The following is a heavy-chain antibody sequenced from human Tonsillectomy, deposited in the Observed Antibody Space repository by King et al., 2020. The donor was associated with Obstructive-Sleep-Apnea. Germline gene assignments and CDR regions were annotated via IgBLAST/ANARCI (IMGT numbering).Heavy chain of an antibody. CDR2: INHRGST. CDR1: GGSFSDYY. CDR3: ARGSGAADVNWFDP. V-gene: IGHV4-34*01. J-gene: IGHJ5*02. Sequence: VQLQQWGAGLLKPSETLSLTCAVYGGSFSDYYWSWIRQPPGKGLEWIGEINHRGSTNYNPSLKSRVTTSVDMSKNQFSLKLTSVTAADTAVYYCARGSGAADVNWFDPWGQGALVTVSS. D-gene: IGHD6-13*01.